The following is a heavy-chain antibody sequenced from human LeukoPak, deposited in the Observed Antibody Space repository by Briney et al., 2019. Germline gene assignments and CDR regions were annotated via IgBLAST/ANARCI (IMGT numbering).Heavy chain of an antibody. V-gene: IGHV1-2*02. D-gene: IGHD6-25*01. Sequence: ASVKVSCKASGYTFTGYYMHWVRQAPGQGLEWMGWINPNNGGTLYAQKFQGRVSMTRDTSISTVYMELRRLTSDDTAIYYCARGPYNSALHNWGQGTLVTVSS. CDR1: GYTFTGYY. CDR3: ARGPYNSALHN. J-gene: IGHJ4*02. CDR2: INPNNGGT.